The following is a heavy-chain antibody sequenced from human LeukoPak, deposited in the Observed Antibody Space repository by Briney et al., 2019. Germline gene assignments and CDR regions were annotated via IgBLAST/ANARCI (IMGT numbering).Heavy chain of an antibody. CDR3: AKEDLSDGMDV. CDR2: ISDTGGET. CDR1: GFSFSGYA. Sequence: GGSLRLSCAASGFSFSGYAMSWVRQAPGKGPEWVSAISDTGGETFYTDSVKGRFTISRDNSKNTLFLQMNSLRAEDSAIYYCAKEDLSDGMDVWGQGTTVTVS. J-gene: IGHJ6*02. V-gene: IGHV3-23*01.